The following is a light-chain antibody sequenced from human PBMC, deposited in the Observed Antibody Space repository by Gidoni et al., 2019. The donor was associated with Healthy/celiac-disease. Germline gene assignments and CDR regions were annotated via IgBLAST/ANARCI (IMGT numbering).Light chain of an antibody. CDR1: QSVSSY. CDR2: DAS. CDR3: QQRRNWPTFT. Sequence: EIVLTQSPATLSLSPGERATLSCRASQSVSSYLAWYQQKHGQAPSLLIYDASNRSTGIPARFSGSGSGTAFTLTISILEPEDYSVYYCQQRRNWPTFTFGPGTKVDIK. V-gene: IGKV3-11*01. J-gene: IGKJ3*01.